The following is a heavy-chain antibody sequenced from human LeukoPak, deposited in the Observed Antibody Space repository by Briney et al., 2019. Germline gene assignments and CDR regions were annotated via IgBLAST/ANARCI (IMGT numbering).Heavy chain of an antibody. J-gene: IGHJ4*02. CDR3: ASLTLRGPED. V-gene: IGHV1-69*06. CDR1: EDTFSSYD. D-gene: IGHD3-9*01. CDR2: IIPIFGTA. Sequence: SVKVSCKASEDTFSSYDINWVRQAPGQGLEWMGGIIPIFGTANYAQKFQGRVTITADKSTSTAYMELSSLRSEDTAVYYCASLTLRGPEDWGQGTLVTVSS.